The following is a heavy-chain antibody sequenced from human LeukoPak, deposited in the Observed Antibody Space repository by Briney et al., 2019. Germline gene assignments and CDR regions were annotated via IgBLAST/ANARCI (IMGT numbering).Heavy chain of an antibody. J-gene: IGHJ4*02. D-gene: IGHD4-11*01. V-gene: IGHV4-39*01. CDR1: GGSISSSSYY. CDR3: ARPRGSNSQFDY. CDR2: IYYSGST. Sequence: SETLSLTYTVSGGSISSSSYYWAWIRQPPGKGLEWIGSIYYSGSTYYNPSLKSRVTISVDTSKNQFSLKLSSVTAADTAVYYCARPRGSNSQFDYWGQGTLVTVSS.